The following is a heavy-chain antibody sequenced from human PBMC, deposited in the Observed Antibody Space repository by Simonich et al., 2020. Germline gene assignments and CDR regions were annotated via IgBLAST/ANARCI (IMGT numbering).Heavy chain of an antibody. D-gene: IGHD1-1*01. CDR2: INHSGRT. J-gene: IGHJ4*02. CDR3: ARHLQLGPFDY. V-gene: IGHV4-34*01. CDR1: GGSFSGYY. Sequence: QVQLQQWGAGLLKPSETLSLTCAVYGGSFSGYYWSWIRQPPGKGLEWIGEINHSGRTNYNPSLKVRVTISVDTAKNQFSLKLSSVTAADTAVYYCARHLQLGPFDYWGQGTLVTVSS.